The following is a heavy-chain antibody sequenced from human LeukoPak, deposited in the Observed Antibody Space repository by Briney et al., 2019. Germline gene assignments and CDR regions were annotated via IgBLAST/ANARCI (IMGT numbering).Heavy chain of an antibody. V-gene: IGHV3-21*01. D-gene: IGHD6-6*01. Sequence: GGSLRLSCAASGFTFSSYSMNWVRQAPGKGLEWVSSIRSSSYIYYADSVKGRFTISRDNAKNSLYLQMNSLRAEDTAVYYCARGMSIAARLPGYWGQGTLVTVSS. CDR1: GFTFSSYS. J-gene: IGHJ4*02. CDR3: ARGMSIAARLPGY. CDR2: IRSSSYI.